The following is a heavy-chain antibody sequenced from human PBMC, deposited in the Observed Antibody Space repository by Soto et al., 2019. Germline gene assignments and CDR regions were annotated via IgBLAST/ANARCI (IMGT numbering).Heavy chain of an antibody. CDR3: ARDGVITMIVVVKKEYYGMDV. CDR2: ISYDGSNK. D-gene: IGHD3-22*01. J-gene: IGHJ6*02. V-gene: IGHV3-30-3*01. CDR1: GFTFSSYA. Sequence: GGSLSLSCAASGFTFSSYAMHWVRQAPGKGLEWVAVISYDGSNKYYAVSVKGRFTISRDNSKNTLYLQMNSLRAEDTAVYYCARDGVITMIVVVKKEYYGMDVWGQGTTVTVSS.